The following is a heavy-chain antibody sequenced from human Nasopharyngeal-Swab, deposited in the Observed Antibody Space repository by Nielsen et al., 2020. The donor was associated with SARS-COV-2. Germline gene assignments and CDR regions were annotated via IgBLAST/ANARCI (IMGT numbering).Heavy chain of an antibody. J-gene: IGHJ4*02. CDR3: ATGNSLPDYGDRPFDY. Sequence: ASVKVSCKASGYTFTSYYMHWVRQAPGQGLEWMGIINPSGGSTSYAQKFQGRVTMTRDTSTSTVYMELSSLRSEDTAVYYCATGNSLPDYGDRPFDYRGQGTLVTVSS. D-gene: IGHD4-17*01. V-gene: IGHV1-46*01. CDR1: GYTFTSYY. CDR2: INPSGGST.